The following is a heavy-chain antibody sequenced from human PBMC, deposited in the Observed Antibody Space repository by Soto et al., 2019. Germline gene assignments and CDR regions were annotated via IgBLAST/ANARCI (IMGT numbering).Heavy chain of an antibody. Sequence: SETLSITCAVYRGSFSRYYLSWIRQPPGKVMELIGEINRSGSTNYNPSLKSRVTISVDTSKNQFSLKLSSVAAADTAVYYCARGPGWSGRYYYGMDVWGQGSTVTVSS. CDR2: INRSGST. V-gene: IGHV4-34*01. CDR1: RGSFSRYY. CDR3: ARGPGWSGRYYYGMDV. J-gene: IGHJ6*02. D-gene: IGHD3-3*01.